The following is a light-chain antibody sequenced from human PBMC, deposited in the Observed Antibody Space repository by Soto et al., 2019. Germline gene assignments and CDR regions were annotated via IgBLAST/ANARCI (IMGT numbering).Light chain of an antibody. Sequence: SVLTQPASVSGSPGQSITISCTGTSSDVGVYTHVSWYQQHPGKAPKLIIYEVSNRPSGVSNRFSGSKSGNTASLTISGLQAEDEADYYCSSYTSSRTYVFGTGTKVTV. J-gene: IGLJ1*01. CDR2: EVS. CDR3: SSYTSSRTYV. CDR1: SSDVGVYTH. V-gene: IGLV2-14*01.